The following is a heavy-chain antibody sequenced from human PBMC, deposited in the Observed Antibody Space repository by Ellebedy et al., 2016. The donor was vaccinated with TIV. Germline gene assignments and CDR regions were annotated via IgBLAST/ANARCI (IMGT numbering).Heavy chain of an antibody. CDR2: ISSSRSTI. Sequence: GESLKISCAASGFTFSSYSMNWVRQAPGKGLEWVSYISSSRSTIYYADSVKGRFTISRDNAKNSLYLQMNSLRDEDTAVYYCARGGGATAILYYWGQGTLVTVSS. J-gene: IGHJ4*02. D-gene: IGHD1-26*01. CDR3: ARGGGATAILYY. V-gene: IGHV3-48*02. CDR1: GFTFSSYS.